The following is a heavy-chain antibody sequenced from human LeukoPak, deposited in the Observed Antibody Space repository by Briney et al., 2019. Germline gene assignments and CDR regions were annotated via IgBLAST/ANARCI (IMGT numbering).Heavy chain of an antibody. CDR2: ISGSGGST. Sequence: ASXXTFXXYAMXWVRQAPGKGLEWVSAISGSGGSTNYADSVKGRFTISRDNSKNTLYLQMDSLRAEDTAVYYCAKVNSSSGYDYWGQGTLVTVSS. V-gene: IGHV3-23*01. J-gene: IGHJ4*02. CDR3: AKVNSSSGYDY. D-gene: IGHD6-13*01. CDR1: XXTFXXYA.